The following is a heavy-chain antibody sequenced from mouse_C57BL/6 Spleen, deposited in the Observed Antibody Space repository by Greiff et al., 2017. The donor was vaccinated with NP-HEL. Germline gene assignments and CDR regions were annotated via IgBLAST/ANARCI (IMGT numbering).Heavy chain of an antibody. V-gene: IGHV1-64*01. CDR3: ARKDYGGWYFDV. D-gene: IGHD1-1*01. J-gene: IGHJ1*03. CDR1: GYTFTSYW. Sequence: QVQLQQPGAELVKPGASVKLSCKASGYTFTSYWMHWVKQRPGQGLEWIGMIHPNSGSTNYNEKLKSKATLTVDKSSSTAYMQLSSLTSEDSAVYYCARKDYGGWYFDVWGTGTTVTVSS. CDR2: IHPNSGST.